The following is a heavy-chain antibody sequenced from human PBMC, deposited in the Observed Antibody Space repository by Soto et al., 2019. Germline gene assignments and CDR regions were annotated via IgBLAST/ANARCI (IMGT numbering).Heavy chain of an antibody. J-gene: IGHJ6*02. CDR1: GGTFSSYA. Sequence: GASVKVSCKASGGTFSSYAISWVRQAPGQGLEWMGGIIPIFGTANYAQKFQGRVTITADESTSTAYMELSSLRSEDTAVYYCARMKVDTAMGTHYYYYGMHVWGQGTTVTVSS. D-gene: IGHD5-18*01. CDR2: IIPIFGTA. V-gene: IGHV1-69*13. CDR3: ARMKVDTAMGTHYYYYGMHV.